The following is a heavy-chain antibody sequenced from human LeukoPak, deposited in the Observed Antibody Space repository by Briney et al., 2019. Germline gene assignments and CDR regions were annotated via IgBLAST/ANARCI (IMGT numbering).Heavy chain of an antibody. CDR2: IIPILGAT. CDR1: GGTFSGYS. J-gene: IGHJ6*03. Sequence: ASVKVSCKASGGTFSGYSITWVRQAPGQGLEWMGGIIPILGATNYAQKFQGRVTITADESTSTAYMELSSLRSEDTAVYYCAYGSPAATLTKGLYYYYYYMDVWGKGTTVTISS. V-gene: IGHV1-69*13. D-gene: IGHD2-2*01. CDR3: AYGSPAATLTKGLYYYYYYMDV.